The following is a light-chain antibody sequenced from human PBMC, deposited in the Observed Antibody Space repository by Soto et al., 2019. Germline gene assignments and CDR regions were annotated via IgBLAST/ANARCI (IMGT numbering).Light chain of an antibody. CDR2: GAS. Sequence: EIVLTQSPGTLSLSPGERATLSCRASQSVSSSYLAWYQQKPGQAPRLLIYGASSRATGIPDRFSGSGSGTDFTLTISRLEPGDFAVYYCQQYAGSRTFGQGTKVDIK. V-gene: IGKV3-20*01. CDR3: QQYAGSRT. J-gene: IGKJ1*01. CDR1: QSVSSSY.